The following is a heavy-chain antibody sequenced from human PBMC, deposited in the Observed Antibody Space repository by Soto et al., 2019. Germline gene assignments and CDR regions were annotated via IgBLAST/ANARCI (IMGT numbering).Heavy chain of an antibody. CDR1: GGSISSGDYY. CDR3: ARARGYSYGVGYYYGMDV. D-gene: IGHD5-18*01. CDR2: IYYSGST. V-gene: IGHV4-30-4*01. Sequence: QVQLQESGPGLVKPSQTLSLTCTVSGGSISSGDYYWSWIRQPPGKGLEWIGYIYYSGSTYYNPSLKSRVTISVDTSKNQFSLKLSSVTAADTAVYYCARARGYSYGVGYYYGMDVWGQGTTVTVSS. J-gene: IGHJ6*02.